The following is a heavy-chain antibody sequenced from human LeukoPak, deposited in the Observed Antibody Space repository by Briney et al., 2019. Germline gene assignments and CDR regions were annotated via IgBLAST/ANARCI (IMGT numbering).Heavy chain of an antibody. CDR2: IYTSGST. D-gene: IGHD6-13*01. CDR1: GGSISSYY. J-gene: IGHJ4*02. CDR3: ARGFIAAAHNYYFDY. Sequence: SETLSLTCTVSGGSISSYYWSWIRQPPGKGLEWIGRIYTSGSTNYNPSLKSRVTMSVDTSKNQFSLKLSSVTAADTAVYYCARGFIAAAHNYYFDYWGQGTLVTVSS. V-gene: IGHV4-4*07.